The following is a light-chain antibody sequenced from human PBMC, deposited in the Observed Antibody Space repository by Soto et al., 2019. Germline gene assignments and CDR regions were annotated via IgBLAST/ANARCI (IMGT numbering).Light chain of an antibody. V-gene: IGKV3-20*01. CDR3: QQYGSSPT. Sequence: EIVLTQSPGTLSLSPGERATLSCRASQSVSSNYLAWYQRKPGQAPRLLIYGASSRATGIPDRFSGSGSGTEFTLTISRLEPEDFAVYYCQQYGSSPTFGQGTKVDIK. CDR1: QSVSSNY. J-gene: IGKJ1*01. CDR2: GAS.